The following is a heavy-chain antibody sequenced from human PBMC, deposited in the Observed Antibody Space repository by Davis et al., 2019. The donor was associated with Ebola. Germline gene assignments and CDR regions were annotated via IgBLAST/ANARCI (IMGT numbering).Heavy chain of an antibody. Sequence: GESLKLSCQGSGYNFAPHWIGRVRQMPGTGLERMGIVYPSDSNHDYSPSFRGQVTMSADTSISTAYLHWSSLKASDTAMYYCALASVPVADPVSFDHWGQGTLVTVSS. CDR1: GYNFAPHW. CDR3: ALASVPVADPVSFDH. CDR2: VYPSDSNH. D-gene: IGHD6-19*01. V-gene: IGHV5-51*01. J-gene: IGHJ4*02.